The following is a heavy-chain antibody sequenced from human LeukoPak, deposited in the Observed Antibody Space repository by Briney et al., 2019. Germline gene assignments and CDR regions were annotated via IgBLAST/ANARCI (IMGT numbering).Heavy chain of an antibody. CDR3: ARTTHDYYYYGMDV. D-gene: IGHD4-17*01. CDR2: IYYSGST. J-gene: IGHJ6*02. CDR1: GGSISSGGYY. Sequence: SETLSLTCTVSGGSISSGGYYWSWIRQHPGKGLEWIGYIYYSGSTYYNPTLKSRVTISVDTSKNQFSLKLSSVTAADTAVYYCARTTHDYYYYGMDVWGQGTTVTVSS. V-gene: IGHV4-31*03.